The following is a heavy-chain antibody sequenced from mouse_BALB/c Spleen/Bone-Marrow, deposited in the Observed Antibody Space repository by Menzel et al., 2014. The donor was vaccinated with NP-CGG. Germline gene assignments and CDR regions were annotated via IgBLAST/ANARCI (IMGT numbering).Heavy chain of an antibody. V-gene: IGHV1-12*01. J-gene: IGHJ2*01. CDR2: IYPGNGDT. CDR3: AREGRSRFDH. CDR1: GYTFTSYN. Sequence: QVQLKQSGAELVKPGASMKMSCKASGYTFTSYNLHWIKQTPGQGLEWIGAIYPGNGDTSYNQRFKGKATLTTDKSSNTAYMQLSSLTSEDSAVYYCAREGRSRFDHWGQGSTLTVSS.